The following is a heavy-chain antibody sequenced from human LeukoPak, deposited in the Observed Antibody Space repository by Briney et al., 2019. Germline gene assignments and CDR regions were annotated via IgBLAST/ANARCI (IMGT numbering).Heavy chain of an antibody. J-gene: IGHJ6*02. CDR1: GFTFDDYA. V-gene: IGHV3-9*01. Sequence: PGGSLRLSCAASGFTFDDYAMHWVRQAPGKGLEWVSGISWNSGSIGYADSVKGRFTISRDNAKNSLYLQMNSLRAEDTALYYCAKDNGYYGMDVWGQGTTVTVSS. D-gene: IGHD6-13*01. CDR3: AKDNGYYGMDV. CDR2: ISWNSGSI.